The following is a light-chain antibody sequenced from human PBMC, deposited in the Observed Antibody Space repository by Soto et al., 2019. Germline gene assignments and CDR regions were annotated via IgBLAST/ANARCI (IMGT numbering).Light chain of an antibody. CDR3: QQLNSYVFA. CDR1: NDVSRY. CDR2: AAS. J-gene: IGKJ3*01. Sequence: DIQLTQSPSFLSASVGDRVTITCRARNDVSRYLAWYQQKPGKAPTILIYAASTLRSGVPSRFSGSGSDTEFALTISSLQPEDFAAYYCQQLNSYVFAFGPGNKVDIK. V-gene: IGKV1-9*01.